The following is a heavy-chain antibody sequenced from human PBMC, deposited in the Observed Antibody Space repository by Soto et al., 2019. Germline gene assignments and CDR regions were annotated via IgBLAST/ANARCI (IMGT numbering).Heavy chain of an antibody. CDR3: ARGGMYYCYGMDV. CDR1: GYTFTSYD. Sequence: VQLVQSGAEVKKPGASVKVSCKASGYTFTSYDINWVRQATGQGLEWMRWINPTSGNTSYAQKSQGRGIMTRTTYIKIAYMELDSLRTEDRAMYHGARGGMYYCYGMDVWGQGTTVTVSS. V-gene: IGHV1-8*01. J-gene: IGHJ6*02. CDR2: INPTSGNT.